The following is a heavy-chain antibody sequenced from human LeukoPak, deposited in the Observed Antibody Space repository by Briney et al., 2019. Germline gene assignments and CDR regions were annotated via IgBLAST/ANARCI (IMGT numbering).Heavy chain of an antibody. Sequence: KPSETLSLTCTVSGGSISSSSYYWGWIRQPPGKGLEWIGSIYYSGSTYYNPSLKSRVTISVDTSKNQFSLKLSSVTAADTAVYYCARQQQLPSHYYYYGMDVWGQGTTVTVSS. CDR2: IYYSGST. D-gene: IGHD6-13*01. CDR3: ARQQQLPSHYYYYGMDV. CDR1: GGSISSSSYY. J-gene: IGHJ6*02. V-gene: IGHV4-39*01.